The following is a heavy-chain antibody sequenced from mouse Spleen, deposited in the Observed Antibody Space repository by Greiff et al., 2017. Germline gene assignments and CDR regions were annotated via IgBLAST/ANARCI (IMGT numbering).Heavy chain of an antibody. J-gene: IGHJ3*01. CDR1: GFTFSNYW. CDR3: TAGYPWFAY. Sequence: EVKLVESGGGLVQPGGSMKLSCVASGFTFSNYWMNWVRQSPEKGLEWVAQIRLKSDNYATHYAESVKGRFTISRDDSKSSVYLQMNNLRAEDTGIYYCTAGYPWFAYWGQGTLVTVSA. D-gene: IGHD2-2*01. V-gene: IGHV6-3*01. CDR2: IRLKSDNYAT.